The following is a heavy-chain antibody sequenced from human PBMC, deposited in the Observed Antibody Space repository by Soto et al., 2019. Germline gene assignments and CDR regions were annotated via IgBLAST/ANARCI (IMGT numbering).Heavy chain of an antibody. D-gene: IGHD2-2*01. CDR1: GYTFTSYA. Sequence: ASVKVSCKASGYTFTSYAMHWVRQAPGQRLEWTGWINAGNGNTKYSQKFQGRVTITRDTSASTAYMELSSLRSEDTAVYYCARSGHCSSTSCYPLDYWGQGTLVTVSS. J-gene: IGHJ4*02. V-gene: IGHV1-3*01. CDR3: ARSGHCSSTSCYPLDY. CDR2: INAGNGNT.